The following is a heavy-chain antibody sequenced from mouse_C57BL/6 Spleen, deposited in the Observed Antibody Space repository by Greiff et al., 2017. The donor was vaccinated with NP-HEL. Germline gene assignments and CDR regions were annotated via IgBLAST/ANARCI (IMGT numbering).Heavy chain of an antibody. CDR2: IYPSDSET. Sequence: QVQLQQPGAELVRPGSSVKLSCKASVYTFTSYWMDWVKQRPGQGLEWIGNIYPSDSETHYNQKFKDKATLTVDKSSSTAYMLLSSLTSEDSAVYYCARSYYGSSYYFDYWGQGTTLTVSS. CDR3: ARSYYGSSYYFDY. V-gene: IGHV1-61*01. J-gene: IGHJ2*01. CDR1: VYTFTSYW. D-gene: IGHD1-1*01.